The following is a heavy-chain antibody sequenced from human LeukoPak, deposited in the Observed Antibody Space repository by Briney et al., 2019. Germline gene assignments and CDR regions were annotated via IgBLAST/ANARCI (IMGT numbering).Heavy chain of an antibody. CDR1: GGTFSSYA. CDR3: ASSYLRYFDWCHGY. J-gene: IGHJ4*02. Sequence: GASVKVSCKASGGTFSSYAISWVRQAPGQGLEWMGRIIPILGIANYAQKFQGRVTITADKSTSTAYMELSSLRSEDTAVCYCASSYLRYFDWCHGYWGQGTLVTVSS. V-gene: IGHV1-69*04. CDR2: IIPILGIA. D-gene: IGHD3-9*01.